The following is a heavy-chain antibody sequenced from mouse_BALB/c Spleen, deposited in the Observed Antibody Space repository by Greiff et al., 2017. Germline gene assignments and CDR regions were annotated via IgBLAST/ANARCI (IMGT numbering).Heavy chain of an antibody. CDR1: GFTFSSYA. D-gene: IGHD2-10*02. CDR2: ISSGGSYT. Sequence: EVKLMESGGGLVKPGGSLKLSCAASGFTFSSYAMSWVRQTPEKRLEWVATISSGGSYTYYPDSVMGRFTISRDNAKNTLYLQMSSLRSEDTAMYYCATSQYGNYVDFDYWGQGTTLTVSS. V-gene: IGHV5-9-3*01. CDR3: ATSQYGNYVDFDY. J-gene: IGHJ2*01.